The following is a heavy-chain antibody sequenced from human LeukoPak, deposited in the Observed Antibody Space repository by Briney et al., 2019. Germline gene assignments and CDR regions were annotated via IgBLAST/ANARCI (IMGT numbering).Heavy chain of an antibody. J-gene: IGHJ4*02. V-gene: IGHV1-24*01. CDR2: FDPEDGET. Sequence: ASVKVSCKVSGYTLTELSMHWVRQAPGKGLEWMGGFDPEDGETIYAQKFQGRVTMTEDTSTDTAYMELRSLRSDDTAVYYCARVYYYDSSGYTTGYFDYWGQGTLVTVSS. CDR1: GYTLTELS. D-gene: IGHD3-22*01. CDR3: ARVYYYDSSGYTTGYFDY.